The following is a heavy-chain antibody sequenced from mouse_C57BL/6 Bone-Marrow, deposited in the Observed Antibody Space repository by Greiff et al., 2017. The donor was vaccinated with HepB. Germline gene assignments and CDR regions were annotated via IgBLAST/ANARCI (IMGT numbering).Heavy chain of an antibody. Sequence: DVKLQESGPGLVKPSQSLSLTCSVTGYSITSGYYWNWIRQFPGNKLEWMGYISYDGSNNYNPSLKNRISITRDTSKNQFFLKLNSVTTEDTATYYCARFYGIPFAYWGQGTLVTVSA. CDR3: ARFYGIPFAY. D-gene: IGHD2-1*01. V-gene: IGHV3-6*01. CDR2: ISYDGSN. CDR1: GYSITSGYY. J-gene: IGHJ3*01.